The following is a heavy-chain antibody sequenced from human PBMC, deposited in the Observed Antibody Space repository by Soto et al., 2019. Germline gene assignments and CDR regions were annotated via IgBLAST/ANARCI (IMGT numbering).Heavy chain of an antibody. CDR2: ISNSGGST. Sequence: RGALLVSCAVSGFTFSNYGMNWVRQAPGKGLEWVSGISNSGGSTGYADSVKGRFTISIDNSKNTLYLEMSRLRPEDTAVYYCAKGTGYYGSVSPTQDFDYWGQGTLVTVSS. V-gene: IGHV3-23*01. CDR1: GFTFSNYG. D-gene: IGHD3-10*01. CDR3: AKGTGYYGSVSPTQDFDY. J-gene: IGHJ4*02.